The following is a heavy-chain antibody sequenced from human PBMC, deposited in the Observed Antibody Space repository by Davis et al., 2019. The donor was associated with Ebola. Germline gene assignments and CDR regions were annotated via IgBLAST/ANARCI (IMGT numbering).Heavy chain of an antibody. Sequence: GESLKISCAGFAFSFDTYGMHWVRQAPGKGLEWVASMSYHGSHTSYIDSVKGRFTISRDNAKNTVYLQMNSLRVEDTAVYYCAKDISPHNGVIVTQVDSWGQGTLVTVSS. V-gene: IGHV3-30*18. D-gene: IGHD1-1*01. J-gene: IGHJ4*02. CDR3: AKDISPHNGVIVTQVDS. CDR1: AFSFDTYG. CDR2: MSYHGSHT.